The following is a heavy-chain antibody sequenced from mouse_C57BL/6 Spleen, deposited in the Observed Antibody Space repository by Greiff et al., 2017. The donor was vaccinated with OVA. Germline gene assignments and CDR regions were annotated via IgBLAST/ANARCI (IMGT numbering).Heavy chain of an antibody. J-gene: IGHJ2*01. CDR2: IDPSDSYT. CDR3: ASPFITTVVAPGY. V-gene: IGHV1-50*01. D-gene: IGHD1-1*01. CDR1: GYTFTSYW. Sequence: VQLQQPGAELVKPGASVKLSCKASGYTFTSYWMQWVKQRPGQGLEWIGEIDPSDSYTNYNQKFKGKATLTVDTSSSTAYMQLSSLTSEDSAVYYCASPFITTVVAPGYWGQGTTLTVSS.